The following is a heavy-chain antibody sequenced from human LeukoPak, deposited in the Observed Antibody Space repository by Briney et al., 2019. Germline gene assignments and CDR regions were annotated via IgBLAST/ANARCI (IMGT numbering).Heavy chain of an antibody. D-gene: IGHD2-2*01. Sequence: GESLKISCKGSGYSFTSYWIGWVRQMPGKGLKWIGIIYPGDSETKYSPSFQGQVTISADKSISTAYLQWSSLKASDTAMYYCARMGAICSSTSCQPRSHIIAPWGQGTMVTVSS. V-gene: IGHV5-51*01. CDR2: IYPGDSET. CDR3: ARMGAICSSTSCQPRSHIIAP. J-gene: IGHJ3*01. CDR1: GYSFTSYW.